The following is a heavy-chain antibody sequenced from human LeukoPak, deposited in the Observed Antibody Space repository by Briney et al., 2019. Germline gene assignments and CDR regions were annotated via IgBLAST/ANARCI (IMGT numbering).Heavy chain of an antibody. D-gene: IGHD3-22*01. Sequence: SETLSLTCTVSGGSISNYCWSWIRQSPGKGLEWIGYICYSGNTNYNPSLKSRVTISVDTSKNQFSLKLSSVTAADTAVYYCARDPYYYDSSGYYINAFDIWGQGTMVTVSS. CDR3: ARDPYYYDSSGYYINAFDI. V-gene: IGHV4-59*01. J-gene: IGHJ3*02. CDR1: GGSISNYC. CDR2: ICYSGNT.